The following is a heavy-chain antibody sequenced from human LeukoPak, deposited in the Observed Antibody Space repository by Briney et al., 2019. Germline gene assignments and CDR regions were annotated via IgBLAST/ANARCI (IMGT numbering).Heavy chain of an antibody. CDR3: AKGRREGDFWSGYYFDY. CDR2: ISGSGGST. J-gene: IGHJ4*02. V-gene: IGHV3-23*01. Sequence: GGSLRLSCAASGFTFSSYAMSWVRQAPGKGLEWVSAISGSGGSTYYADSVKGRFTISRDNSKNTLYLQMNSLRAEDTAVYYCAKGRREGDFWSGYYFDYWGQGTLVTVSS. CDR1: GFTFSSYA. D-gene: IGHD3-3*01.